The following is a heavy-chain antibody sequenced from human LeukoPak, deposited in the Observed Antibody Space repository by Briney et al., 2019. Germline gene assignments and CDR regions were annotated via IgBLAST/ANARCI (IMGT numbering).Heavy chain of an antibody. CDR3: ARDYDSSGYYYGYYYYGMDV. Sequence: GASVKVSCKASGGTFSSYAISWVRQAPGQGLEWMGWISAYNGNTSYAQKLQGRVTMTTDTSTSTAYMELRSLRSDDTAVYYCARDYDSSGYYYGYYYYGMDVWGQGTTVTVSS. D-gene: IGHD3-22*01. CDR2: ISAYNGNT. V-gene: IGHV1-18*01. CDR1: GGTFSSYA. J-gene: IGHJ6*02.